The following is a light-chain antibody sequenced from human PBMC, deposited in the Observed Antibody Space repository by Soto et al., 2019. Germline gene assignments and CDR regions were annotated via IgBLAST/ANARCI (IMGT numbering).Light chain of an antibody. CDR3: QQYGSSPT. V-gene: IGKV3-20*01. Sequence: EVMLTQSPGTLSLSPGDRATLSCRASQTVSSSYLAWYQQKPGQAPRLLIYGASSRATGIPDRFSGSGSGTGFTLTISRLEPEDSAVYYCQQYGSSPTFGGGTKVDIK. CDR1: QTVSSSY. CDR2: GAS. J-gene: IGKJ4*01.